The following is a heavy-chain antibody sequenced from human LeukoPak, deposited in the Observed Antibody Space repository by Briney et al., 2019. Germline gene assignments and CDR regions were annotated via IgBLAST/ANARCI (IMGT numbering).Heavy chain of an antibody. CDR2: ISSSSSYI. Sequence: GGSLRLSCEASGFIFSSYAMAWVRQAPGKGLEWVSSISSSSSYIYYADSVKGRFTISRDDAKNSLYLQMNSLRAEDTAVYYCARDGIYCSSTSCYFGTDNDYFDYWGQGALVTVSS. J-gene: IGHJ4*02. CDR1: GFIFSSYA. CDR3: ARDGIYCSSTSCYFGTDNDYFDY. D-gene: IGHD2-2*01. V-gene: IGHV3-21*01.